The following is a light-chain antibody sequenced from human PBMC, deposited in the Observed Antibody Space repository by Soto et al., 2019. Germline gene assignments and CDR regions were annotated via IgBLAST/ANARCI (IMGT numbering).Light chain of an antibody. J-gene: IGKJ1*01. CDR1: QSLVYSDGNTY. CDR2: QVS. CDR3: MQGTHWPRT. V-gene: IGKV2-30*01. Sequence: DVVMTQSPLSLPVTLGQPASISCRSSQSLVYSDGNTYLTWFQQRPGQSPRRLIYQVSNRYSGGPDRFSGSGSGTDFTLKISRVEAEDVGVYYCMQGTHWPRTFGQGTKVEIK.